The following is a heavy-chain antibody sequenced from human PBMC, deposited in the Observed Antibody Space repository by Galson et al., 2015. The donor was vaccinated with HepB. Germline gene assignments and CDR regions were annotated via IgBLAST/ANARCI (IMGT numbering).Heavy chain of an antibody. CDR3: AREGVTEYVTGMDV. CDR1: GFTFSSYA. D-gene: IGHD2/OR15-2a*01. CDR2: ISYDGSNK. J-gene: IGHJ6*02. V-gene: IGHV3-30*04. Sequence: SLRLSCAASGFTFSSYAMHWVRQAPGKGLEWVAVISYDGSNKYYADSVKGRFTISRDNSKNTLYLQMNSLRAEDTAVYYCAREGVTEYVTGMDVWGQGTTVTVSS.